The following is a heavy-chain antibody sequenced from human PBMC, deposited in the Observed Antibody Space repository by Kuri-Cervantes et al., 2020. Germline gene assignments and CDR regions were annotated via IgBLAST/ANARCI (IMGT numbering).Heavy chain of an antibody. D-gene: IGHD2-2*01. CDR1: GYTFTSYA. Sequence: ASVKVSCKASGYTFTSYAMHWVRQAPGQGLEWMGWINPNSGGTNYAQKFQGRVTMTRDTSISTALMELSRLRSDDTAVYYCATPYCSSTSCPYNWFDPWGQGTLVTVSS. J-gene: IGHJ5*02. CDR2: INPNSGGT. V-gene: IGHV1-2*02. CDR3: ATPYCSSTSCPYNWFDP.